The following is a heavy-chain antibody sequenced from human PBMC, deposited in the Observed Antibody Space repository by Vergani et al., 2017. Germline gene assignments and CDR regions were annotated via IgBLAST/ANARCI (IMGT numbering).Heavy chain of an antibody. CDR2: IYHSGNT. D-gene: IGHD6-13*01. V-gene: IGHV4-39*01. CDR3: ARQGSSSELADY. J-gene: IGHJ4*02. Sequence: QVQLQESGPGLVKPSETLSLTCTVSNDSVSNTFYYWGWIRQTPGKGLEWIGTIYHSGNTYYNPSLKSRVTISVDTSNNQFSLQLRSVTAADTAFYYCARQGSSSELADYWGQGTLVTVSS. CDR1: NDSVSNTFYY.